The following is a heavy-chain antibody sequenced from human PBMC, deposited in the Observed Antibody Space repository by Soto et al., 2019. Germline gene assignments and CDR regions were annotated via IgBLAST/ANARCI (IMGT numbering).Heavy chain of an antibody. CDR1: GFTFSSYG. J-gene: IGHJ4*02. Sequence: QVQLVESGGGVVQPGRSLRLSCAASGFTFSSYGMHWVRQAPGKGLEWVAVLWYDGSNKYYADSVKGRFTISRDNSKNTLYLQMNSLRAEDTAVYYCARDDTIFGTYYFDYWGQGTLVTVSS. CDR2: LWYDGSNK. V-gene: IGHV3-33*01. CDR3: ARDDTIFGTYYFDY. D-gene: IGHD3-3*01.